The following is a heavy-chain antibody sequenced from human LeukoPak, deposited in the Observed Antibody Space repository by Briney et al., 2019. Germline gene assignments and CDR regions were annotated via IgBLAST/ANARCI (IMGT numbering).Heavy chain of an antibody. D-gene: IGHD6-19*01. V-gene: IGHV1-18*01. Sequence: ASVEVSCKSSGYTFTSYGITWLRQAPGLGLEWMGWISPYNGNTNFAQKFQDRVSMSTDTSTSTAYMELRSLTSDDTAVYYCAREGSGSGRVRWFDPWGQGTLVTVSS. CDR1: GYTFTSYG. CDR3: AREGSGSGRVRWFDP. CDR2: ISPYNGNT. J-gene: IGHJ5*02.